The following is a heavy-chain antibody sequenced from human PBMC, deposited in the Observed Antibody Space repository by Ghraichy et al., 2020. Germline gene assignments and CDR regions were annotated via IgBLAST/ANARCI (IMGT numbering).Heavy chain of an antibody. Sequence: GSLRLSCAASGFTFSSYGMHWVRQAPGKGLEWVAFIRYDGSNKYYADSVKGRFTISRDNSKNTLYLQMNSLRAEDTAVYYCAKDRKPAMVTMGRVPYGMDVWGQGTTVTVSS. CDR2: IRYDGSNK. J-gene: IGHJ6*02. D-gene: IGHD5-18*01. V-gene: IGHV3-30*02. CDR1: GFTFSSYG. CDR3: AKDRKPAMVTMGRVPYGMDV.